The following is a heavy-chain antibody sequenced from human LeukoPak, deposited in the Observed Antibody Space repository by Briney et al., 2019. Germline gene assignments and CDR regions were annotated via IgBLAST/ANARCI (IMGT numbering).Heavy chain of an antibody. V-gene: IGHV1-69*05. CDR1: GGTFSSYA. CDR2: IIPIFGTA. Sequence: GSSVKVSCKASGGTFSSYAISWVRQAPGQGLEWMGGIIPIFGTANYAQKFQGRVTITTDESTSTAYMELSSLRSEDTAVYYCARGGYCSSTSCYLLDYYYMDVWGKGTTVTVSS. CDR3: ARGGYCSSTSCYLLDYYYMDV. J-gene: IGHJ6*03. D-gene: IGHD2-2*01.